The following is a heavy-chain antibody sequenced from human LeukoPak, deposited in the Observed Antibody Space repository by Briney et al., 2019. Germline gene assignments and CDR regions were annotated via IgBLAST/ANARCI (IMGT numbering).Heavy chain of an antibody. CDR3: ARGPRTTLVRGGQWYYYMDV. J-gene: IGHJ6*03. V-gene: IGHV1-46*01. CDR2: INPSGGST. D-gene: IGHD3-10*01. CDR1: GYTFTSYY. Sequence: ASVKVSCKASGYTFTSYYMHWVRQAPGQGLEWMGIINPSGGSTNYAQKFQGRVTMTRDTSTSTVYMELSSLRSEDTAVYYCARGPRTTLVRGGQWYYYMDVWGKGTAVTISS.